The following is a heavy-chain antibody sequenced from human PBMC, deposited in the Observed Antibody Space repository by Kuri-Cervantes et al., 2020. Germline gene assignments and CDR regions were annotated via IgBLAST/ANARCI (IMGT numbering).Heavy chain of an antibody. D-gene: IGHD3-22*01. V-gene: IGHV4-61*05. Sequence: SETLSLTCTVSGGSISSSSYYWGWIRQPPGRGLEWIGYIYYSGSTNYNPSLKSRVTISVDTSKNQFSLKLSSVTAADTAVYYCARDRQRYGYYYGMDVWGQGTTVTVSS. CDR3: ARDRQRYGYYYGMDV. J-gene: IGHJ6*02. CDR2: IYYSGST. CDR1: GGSISSSSYY.